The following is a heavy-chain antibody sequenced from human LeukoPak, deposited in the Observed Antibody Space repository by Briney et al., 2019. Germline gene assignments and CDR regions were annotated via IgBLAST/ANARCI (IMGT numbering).Heavy chain of an antibody. J-gene: IGHJ6*03. V-gene: IGHV1-18*01. CDR2: ISSYNGNT. CDR3: ARPAKGAYFYENMDV. D-gene: IGHD2-2*01. Sequence: ASVKASCKPSTYSLPTYGITWVRQAPGQGLEWMGWISSYNGNTQYAQNFQGRLSLTTDTSTNTAYLELRGLRSNDTAVYFCARPAKGAYFYENMDVWRQGPTVTVSS. CDR1: TYSLPTYG.